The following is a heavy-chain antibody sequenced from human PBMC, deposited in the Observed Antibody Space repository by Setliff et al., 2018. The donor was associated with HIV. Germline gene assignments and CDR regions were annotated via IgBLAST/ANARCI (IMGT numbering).Heavy chain of an antibody. CDR2: ISSSSSYI. D-gene: IGHD3-22*01. CDR3: ARASYYYDSSGGVDY. V-gene: IGHV3-21*04. CDR1: GFTFSSYS. J-gene: IGHJ4*02. Sequence: GGSLRLSCAASGFTFSSYSMNWVRQAPGKGLEWVSSISSSSSYIYYADSVKGRFTISRDNAKNSLYLQMNSLRAEDTAVYYCARASYYYDSSGGVDYWGQGTLVTVSS.